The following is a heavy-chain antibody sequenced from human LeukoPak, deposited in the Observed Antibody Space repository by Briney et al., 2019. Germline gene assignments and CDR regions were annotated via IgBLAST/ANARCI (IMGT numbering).Heavy chain of an antibody. Sequence: ASVKVSCKASGGTFSSYAISWVRQAPGQGLEWMGRIIPILGIANYAQKFQGRVAITRNTSISTAYMELSSLRSEDTAVYYCARACDGSGCSSSWWVVLPPPYYYYYYMDVWGKGTTVTVSS. CDR2: IIPILGIA. CDR1: GGTFSSYA. V-gene: IGHV1-69*04. D-gene: IGHD6-13*01. J-gene: IGHJ6*03. CDR3: ARACDGSGCSSSWWVVLPPPYYYYYYMDV.